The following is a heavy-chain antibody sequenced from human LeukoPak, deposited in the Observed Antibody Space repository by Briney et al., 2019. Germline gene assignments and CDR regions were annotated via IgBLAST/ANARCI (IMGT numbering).Heavy chain of an antibody. J-gene: IGHJ4*02. D-gene: IGHD5-12*01. V-gene: IGHV4-39*07. CDR3: ARRSTWLRYFDY. CDR2: IYYSEST. Sequence: PSETLSLTCTVSGGSMSSSSYYWGWIRQPPGKGLEWIGSIYYSESTYQNPSLKSRVTISVDTSKNQFSLKLSSVTAADTAVYYCARRSTWLRYFDYWGQGTLVTVSS. CDR1: GGSMSSSSYY.